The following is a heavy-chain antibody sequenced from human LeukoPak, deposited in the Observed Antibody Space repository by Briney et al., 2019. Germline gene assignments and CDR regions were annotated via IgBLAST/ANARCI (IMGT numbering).Heavy chain of an antibody. Sequence: SETLSLTCTVSGGSISSYYWSWTRQPAGKGLEWIGRIYTSGSTNYNPSLKSRVTMSVDTSKNQFSLKLSSMTAADTAVYYCARNQRGYSYGFDYWGQGTLVTVSS. CDR2: IYTSGST. J-gene: IGHJ4*02. CDR1: GGSISSYY. D-gene: IGHD5-18*01. V-gene: IGHV4-4*07. CDR3: ARNQRGYSYGFDY.